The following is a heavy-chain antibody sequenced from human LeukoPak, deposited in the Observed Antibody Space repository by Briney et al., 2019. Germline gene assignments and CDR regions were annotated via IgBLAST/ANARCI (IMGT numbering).Heavy chain of an antibody. CDR2: ITGDGGSS. Sequence: GGSLRLSCAASGFTFDDYTMHWVRQAPGKGLEWVSLITGDGGSSYYADTVKGRFTISRDNSKNSLYLQMNSLRTEDTALYYCAKDGSGSYYYYYYGMDVWGQGTTVTVSS. J-gene: IGHJ6*02. CDR3: AKDGSGSYYYYYYGMDV. CDR1: GFTFDDYT. D-gene: IGHD3-10*01. V-gene: IGHV3-43*02.